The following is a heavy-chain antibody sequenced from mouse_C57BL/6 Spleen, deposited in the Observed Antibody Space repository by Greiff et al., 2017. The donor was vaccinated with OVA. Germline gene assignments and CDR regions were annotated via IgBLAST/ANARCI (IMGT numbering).Heavy chain of an antibody. CDR3: ASFYYDYDRFAY. CDR2: ILPGSGST. J-gene: IGHJ3*01. CDR1: GYTFTGYW. V-gene: IGHV1-9*01. Sequence: VQLQQSGAELMKPGASVKLSCKATGYTFTGYWIEWVKQRPGHGLEWIGEILPGSGSTSYNEKFKGKATFTADTSSNTAYMQLSSLTTEDSAIYYCASFYYDYDRFAYWGQGTLVTVSA. D-gene: IGHD2-4*01.